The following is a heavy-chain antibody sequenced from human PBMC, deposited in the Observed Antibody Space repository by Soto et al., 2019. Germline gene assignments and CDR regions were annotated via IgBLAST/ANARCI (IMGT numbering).Heavy chain of an antibody. Sequence: EVQLLESGGGLVQPGGSLRLSCVASGFTFSNYAMAWVRQAPGEGLQWVSTITSGGSTYYAESVKGRFTISRDNSNNTLYLQMSSLRAEDTALYYGSKDYDCDYWGQGTLVTVSS. J-gene: IGHJ4*01. V-gene: IGHV3-23*01. CDR2: ITSGGST. CDR3: SKDYDCDY. D-gene: IGHD3-3*01. CDR1: GFTFSNYA.